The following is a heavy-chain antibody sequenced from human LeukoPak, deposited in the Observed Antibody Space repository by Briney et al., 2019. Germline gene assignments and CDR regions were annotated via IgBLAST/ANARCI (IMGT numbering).Heavy chain of an antibody. V-gene: IGHV1-46*01. J-gene: IGHJ4*02. CDR3: ARVGYDSSGPNFDY. Sequence: ASVKVSCKASGGTFSSYAISWVRQAPGQGLEWMGIINPSGGSTSYAQKFQGRVTMTRDMSTSTVYMELSSLRSEDTAVYYCARVGYDSSGPNFDYWGQGTLVTVSS. D-gene: IGHD3-22*01. CDR1: GGTFSSYA. CDR2: INPSGGST.